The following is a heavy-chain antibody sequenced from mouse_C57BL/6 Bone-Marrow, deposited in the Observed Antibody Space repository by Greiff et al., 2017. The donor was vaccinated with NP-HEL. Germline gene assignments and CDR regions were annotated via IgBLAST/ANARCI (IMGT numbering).Heavy chain of an antibody. CDR1: GYSITSGYY. CDR2: ISYDGSN. J-gene: IGHJ4*01. Sequence: DVQLVESGPGLVKPSQSLSLTCSVTGYSITSGYYWNWIRQFPGNKLEWMGYISYDGSNNYNPSLKNRISITRDTSKNQFFLKWNSVTTEDTATYYCARLNWAYYYAMDYWGQGTSVTVSS. D-gene: IGHD4-1*01. V-gene: IGHV3-6*01. CDR3: ARLNWAYYYAMDY.